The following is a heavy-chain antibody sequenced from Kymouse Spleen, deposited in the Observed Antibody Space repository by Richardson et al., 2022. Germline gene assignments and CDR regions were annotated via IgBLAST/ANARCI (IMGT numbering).Heavy chain of an antibody. CDR1: GFTFSNAW. Sequence: EVQLVESGGGLVKPGGSLRLSCAASGFTFSNAWMSWVRQAPGKGLEWVGRIKSKTDGGTTDYAAPVKGRFTISRDDSKNTLYLQMNSLKTEDTAVYYCTTDPYQLLLYIFDYWGQGTLVTVSS. J-gene: IGHJ4*02. D-gene: IGHD2-2*02. V-gene: IGHV3-15*01. CDR3: TTDPYQLLLYIFDY. CDR2: IKSKTDGGTT.